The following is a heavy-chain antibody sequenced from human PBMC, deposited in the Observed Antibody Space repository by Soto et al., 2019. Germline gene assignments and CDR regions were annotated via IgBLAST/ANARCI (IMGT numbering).Heavy chain of an antibody. CDR2: IYYSGST. CDR3: ARANSGSYLINY. D-gene: IGHD1-26*01. J-gene: IGHJ4*02. CDR1: GGSISSHY. Sequence: SETLSLTCTVSGGSISSHYWSWIRQPPGKGLEWIGYIYYSGSTNYNPSLKSRVTISVDTSKNQFSLKLSSVTAADTAVYYCARANSGSYLINYWGQGTLVTVSS. V-gene: IGHV4-59*11.